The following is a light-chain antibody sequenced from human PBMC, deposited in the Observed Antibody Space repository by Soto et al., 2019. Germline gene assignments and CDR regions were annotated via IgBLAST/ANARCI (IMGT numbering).Light chain of an antibody. CDR1: SSDVGGYNY. CDR3: SSYAGSSNV. Sequence: QSALTQPPSASGSPGQSVAISCTGTSSDVGGYNYVSWYQQHPGKAPKLMIYEVNTRPSGVPDRFSGSKSGNTASLTVSGLQAEDEADYYCSSYAGSSNVFGTWTKVTVL. J-gene: IGLJ1*01. V-gene: IGLV2-8*01. CDR2: EVN.